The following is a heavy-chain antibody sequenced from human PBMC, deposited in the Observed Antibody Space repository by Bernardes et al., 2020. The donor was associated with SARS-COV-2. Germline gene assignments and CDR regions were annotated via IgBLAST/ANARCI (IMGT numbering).Heavy chain of an antibody. CDR1: GYTFTGYY. V-gene: IGHV1-2*02. CDR2: INPNSGGT. J-gene: IGHJ6*02. D-gene: IGHD3-22*01. Sequence: ASMKDYCKASGYTFTGYYIHWVRQAPGQGLEWMGWINPNSGGTIYAQKFQGRVTMTRDTSISTAYMELSRLRSDDTAMYYCALPPSNYDRYGMDVWGQGTTVTGS. CDR3: ALPPSNYDRYGMDV.